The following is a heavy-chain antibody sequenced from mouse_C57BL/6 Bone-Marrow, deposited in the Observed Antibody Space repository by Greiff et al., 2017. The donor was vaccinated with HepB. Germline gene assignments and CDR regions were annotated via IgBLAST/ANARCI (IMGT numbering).Heavy chain of an antibody. CDR3: TRGGGYGSSYWYFDV. V-gene: IGHV1-15*01. Sequence: VQLQQSGAVLVRPGASVTLSCKASGYTFTDYEMHWVKQTPVHGLEWIGAIDPETGGTAYNQKFKGKAILTADKSSSTAYMELRSLTSEDSAVYYCTRGGGYGSSYWYFDVWGTGTTVTVSS. J-gene: IGHJ1*03. D-gene: IGHD1-1*01. CDR1: GYTFTDYE. CDR2: IDPETGGT.